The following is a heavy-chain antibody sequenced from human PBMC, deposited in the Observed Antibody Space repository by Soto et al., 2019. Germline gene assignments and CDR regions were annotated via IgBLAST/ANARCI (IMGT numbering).Heavy chain of an antibody. V-gene: IGHV3-64*04. CDR2: VSSDGGST. CDR3: ASRYLEYCFSSACSAPYDY. D-gene: IGHD2-2*01. CDR1: GFTFSTYT. J-gene: IGHJ4*02. Sequence: GGSLRLSCSASGFTFSTYTLHWVRQAPGRGLESVAVVSSDGGSTHYADSVKGRFTISRDNAKNSLYLQMNSLRAEDTAVYYCASRYLEYCFSSACSAPYDYWGQGALVTVSS.